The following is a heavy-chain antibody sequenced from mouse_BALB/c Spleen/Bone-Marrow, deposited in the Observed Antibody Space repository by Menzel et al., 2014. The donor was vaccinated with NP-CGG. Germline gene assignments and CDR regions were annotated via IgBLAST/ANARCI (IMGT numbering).Heavy chain of an antibody. V-gene: IGHV5-17*02. D-gene: IGHD1-1*01. Sequence: VQLKESGGGLVQPGGSRKLSCAASGFTFSSFGMHWVRQAPEKGLEWAAYISSGSSTIYYADTVMGRFTISRDNPKNTLFLQMTSLRSEDTATYYCARSGSSSGYFDYWGQGTTLTVSS. CDR1: GFTFSSFG. CDR2: ISSGSSTI. CDR3: ARSGSSSGYFDY. J-gene: IGHJ2*01.